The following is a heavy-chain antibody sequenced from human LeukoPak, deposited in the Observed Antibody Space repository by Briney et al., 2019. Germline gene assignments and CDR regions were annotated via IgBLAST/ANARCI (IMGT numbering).Heavy chain of an antibody. CDR1: GYTFTSYD. CDR3: ARASYDFDSGYAFTI. V-gene: IGHV1-8*01. CDR2: MNPNSGNT. D-gene: IGHD3-10*01. Sequence: ASVKVSCKASGYTFTSYDINWVRQATGHGLEWMAWMNPNSGNTGYAQKFQGRVTMTSDTSIATAYMELRSLRSEDTAVYYRARASYDFDSGYAFTIWGQGTMVTVSS. J-gene: IGHJ3*02.